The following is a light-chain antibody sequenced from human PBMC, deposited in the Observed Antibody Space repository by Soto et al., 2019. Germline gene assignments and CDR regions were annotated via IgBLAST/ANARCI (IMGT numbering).Light chain of an antibody. V-gene: IGLV1-44*01. J-gene: IGLJ3*02. Sequence: QSVLTQPPSTSGTPGQRVTIYCSGSSSNIGSNTVNWYQQVPGTAPKLLIYNNNQRPSGVPDRFSGSKSGTSASLALSGLQSEDEAEYWCAAWDDRLNGWLFGGGTQLTVL. CDR3: AAWDDRLNGWL. CDR2: NNN. CDR1: SSNIGSNT.